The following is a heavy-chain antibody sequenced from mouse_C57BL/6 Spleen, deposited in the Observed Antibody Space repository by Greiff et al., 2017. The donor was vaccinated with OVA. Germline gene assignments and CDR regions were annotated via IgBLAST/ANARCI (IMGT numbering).Heavy chain of an antibody. CDR1: GFNIKDYY. CDR2: IDPEDGET. D-gene: IGHD1-1*01. CDR3: ARLYYGSAWFAY. Sequence: EVQRVESGAELVKPGASVKLSCTASGFNIKDYYMHWVKQRTEQGLEWIGRIDPEDGETKYAPKFQGKATITADKSSNTAYLQLTSLTSEDTAVYYCARLYYGSAWFAYWGQGTLVTVSA. J-gene: IGHJ3*01. V-gene: IGHV14-2*01.